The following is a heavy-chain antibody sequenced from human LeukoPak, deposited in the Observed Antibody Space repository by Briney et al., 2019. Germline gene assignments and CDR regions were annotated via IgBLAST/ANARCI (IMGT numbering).Heavy chain of an antibody. D-gene: IGHD6-19*01. CDR3: ARGDGRGRSDGAT. Sequence: GESLRLSCAASGFNFNSYMGWVRQAPEDGLEWVAIINRDETDIYYVDSVKGRFTISRDNAKSSLFLEMNSLRVEDTGVYYCARGDGRGRSDGATWDPGTLVTVSS. CDR2: INRDETDI. V-gene: IGHV3-7*01. J-gene: IGHJ1*01. CDR1: GFNFNSY.